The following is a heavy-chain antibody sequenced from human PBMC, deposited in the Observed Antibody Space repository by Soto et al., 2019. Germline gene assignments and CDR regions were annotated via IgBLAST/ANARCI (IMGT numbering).Heavy chain of an antibody. D-gene: IGHD3-22*01. Sequence: NPSETLSLTCTVSGGSISSGGYYWSWIRQHPGKGLEWIGYIYYSGSTYYNPSLKSRVTISVDTSKNQFSLKLSSVTAADTAVYYCARSEYYYDSSGPAPYDAFDIWGQGTMVTVSS. CDR2: IYYSGST. J-gene: IGHJ3*02. CDR1: GGSISSGGYY. CDR3: ARSEYYYDSSGPAPYDAFDI. V-gene: IGHV4-31*03.